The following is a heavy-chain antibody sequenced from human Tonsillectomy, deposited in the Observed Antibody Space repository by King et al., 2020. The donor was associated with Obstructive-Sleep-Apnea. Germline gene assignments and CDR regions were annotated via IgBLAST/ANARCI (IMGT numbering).Heavy chain of an antibody. V-gene: IGHV3-23*04. CDR1: EFTFSNYA. D-gene: IGHD3-16*01. CDR2: ISGGVDDTT. CDR3: AKEPWGSPGYYFDS. J-gene: IGHJ4*02. Sequence: VQLVESGGGLVQPGGSLRLSCAASEFTFSNYAMTWVRQAPGKGLEWVSSISGGVDDTTYYADSVKGRLTISRDNSKNTVYLQMNSLRAEDTAVYYCAKEPWGSPGYYFDSWGQGTLVTVSS.